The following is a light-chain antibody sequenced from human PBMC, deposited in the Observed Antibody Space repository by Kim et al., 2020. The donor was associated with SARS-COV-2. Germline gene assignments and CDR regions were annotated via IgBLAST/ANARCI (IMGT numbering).Light chain of an antibody. CDR1: SSDVRSFDL. CDR2: EGK. Sequence: QSVLTQPASVSGSPGQSITISCTGTSSDVRSFDLVSWYQHHPGKAPKLIIYEGKKRPSGVSNRFSGSKSDNTVSLTISGLQAEDEADYYCCSYAGWTWLFGGGTQLTVL. V-gene: IGLV2-23*01. CDR3: CSYAGWTWL. J-gene: IGLJ3*02.